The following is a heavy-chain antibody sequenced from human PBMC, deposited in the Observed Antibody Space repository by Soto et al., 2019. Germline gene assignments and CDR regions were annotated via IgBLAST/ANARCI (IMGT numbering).Heavy chain of an antibody. V-gene: IGHV1-46*01. D-gene: IGHD6-19*01. CDR3: ARDRASAVAGTFFDY. Sequence: LVKVSCKASGYIFTSYFMHWVRQAPGQGLEWMGIINPSGGSTSYAQKFQGRVTMTRDTSTSTVYMELSSLRSEDTAVYYCARDRASAVAGTFFDYWGQGTLVTVSS. CDR2: INPSGGST. J-gene: IGHJ4*02. CDR1: GYIFTSYF.